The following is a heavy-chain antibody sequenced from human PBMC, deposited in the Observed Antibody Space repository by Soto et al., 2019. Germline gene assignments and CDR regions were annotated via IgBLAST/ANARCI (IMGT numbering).Heavy chain of an antibody. CDR3: ARGGVDYYDSSGYYFSPYYFDY. J-gene: IGHJ4*02. CDR1: GGTFSSYT. Sequence: SVKVSCKASGGTFSSYTISWVRQAPGQGLEWMGRIIPILGIANYAQKFQGRVTITADKSTSTAYMELSSLRSEDTAVYYCARGGVDYYDSSGYYFSPYYFDYWGQGTLVTVS. D-gene: IGHD3-22*01. CDR2: IIPILGIA. V-gene: IGHV1-69*02.